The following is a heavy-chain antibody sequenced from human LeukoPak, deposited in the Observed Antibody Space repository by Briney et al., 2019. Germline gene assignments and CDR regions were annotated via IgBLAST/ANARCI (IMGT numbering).Heavy chain of an antibody. V-gene: IGHV4-59*02. CDR2: IYNGGSP. D-gene: IGHD6-19*01. J-gene: IGHJ4*02. Sequence: SETLSLTCTVSGGSVRSYSWSWIRQPPGKGLEYIGHIYNGGSPTYNPSLMSRLTMSVDTAKNQLSLHLTSVTTADTALYFCARNKGVAARHDYWGQGTLVIVSS. CDR3: ARNKGVAARHDY. CDR1: GGSVRSYS.